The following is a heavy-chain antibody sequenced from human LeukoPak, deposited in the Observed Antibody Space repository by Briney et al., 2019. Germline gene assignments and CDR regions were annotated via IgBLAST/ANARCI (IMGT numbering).Heavy chain of an antibody. CDR1: GDSISSGNFY. CDR3: ARDRSGYDLIDY. V-gene: IGHV4-30-4*08. Sequence: PSETLSLTRTVSGDSISSGNFYWSWIRQPPGKGLEWIGYIYYSGSTYYNPSLKSRVTISVDTSKNQFSLKLSSVTAADTAVYYCARDRSGYDLIDYWGQGTLVTVSS. D-gene: IGHD5-12*01. CDR2: IYYSGST. J-gene: IGHJ4*02.